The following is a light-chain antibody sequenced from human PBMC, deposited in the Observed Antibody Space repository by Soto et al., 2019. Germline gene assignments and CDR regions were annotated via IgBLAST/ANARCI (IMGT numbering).Light chain of an antibody. CDR3: QEYSTFPHT. Sequence: DIQMTQSPSTLSASVGDRVTVTCRARQSISSWLAWYQQKPGKAPKLLIYMASVLASGVPSRFSGSGSGTEFTLTISSLQPDDFATDYCQEYSTFPHTFGQGTKLEIK. CDR1: QSISSW. V-gene: IGKV1-5*03. CDR2: MAS. J-gene: IGKJ2*01.